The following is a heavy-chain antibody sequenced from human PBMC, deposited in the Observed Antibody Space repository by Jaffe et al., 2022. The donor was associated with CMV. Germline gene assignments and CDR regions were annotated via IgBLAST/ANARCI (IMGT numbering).Heavy chain of an antibody. V-gene: IGHV4-59*08. Sequence: QVQLQESGPGLVKPSETLSLTCTVSGGSISSYYWSWIRQPPGKGLEWIGYIYYSGSTNYNPSLKSRVTISVDTSKNQFSLKLSSVTAADTAVYYCASSALIAVAGTGYDRWLHAFDIWGQGTMVTVSS. D-gene: IGHD6-19*01. CDR2: IYYSGST. CDR3: ASSALIAVAGTGYDRWLHAFDI. J-gene: IGHJ3*02. CDR1: GGSISSYY.